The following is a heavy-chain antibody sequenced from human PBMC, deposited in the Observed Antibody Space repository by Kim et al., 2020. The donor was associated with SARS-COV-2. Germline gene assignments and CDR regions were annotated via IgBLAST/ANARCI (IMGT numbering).Heavy chain of an antibody. D-gene: IGHD2-2*01. J-gene: IGHJ4*02. Sequence: VEGRFNISRDNSKNTLYLQMSSLKAEDTAVYYCVKDLGYCSSTSCQGVNYWGQGTLVTVSS. CDR3: VKDLGYCSSTSCQGVNY. V-gene: IGHV3-64D*06.